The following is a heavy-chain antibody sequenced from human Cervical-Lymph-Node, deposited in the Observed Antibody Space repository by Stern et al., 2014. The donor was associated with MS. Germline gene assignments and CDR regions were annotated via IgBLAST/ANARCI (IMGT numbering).Heavy chain of an antibody. CDR1: GGTFSSYA. D-gene: IGHD3-3*01. CDR3: ASSPISLEWPYYFDH. V-gene: IGHV1-69*01. Sequence: QVQLVQSGAEVKKPGSSVKVSCKASGGTFSSYAIYWVRQAPGQGLEWMGGIIPISGTADYAQNFQGRVTITADESTRTAYMELSSLRSEDTAVYYCASSPISLEWPYYFDHWGQGTLVTVSS. CDR2: IIPISGTA. J-gene: IGHJ4*02.